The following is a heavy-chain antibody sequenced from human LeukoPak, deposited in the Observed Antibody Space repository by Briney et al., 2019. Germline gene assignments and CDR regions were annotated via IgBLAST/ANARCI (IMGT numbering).Heavy chain of an antibody. J-gene: IGHJ5*02. CDR2: IYYSGST. CDR3: ARDSGTTGEVKFDP. CDR1: GGSISSYY. D-gene: IGHD3-10*01. V-gene: IGHV4-59*01. Sequence: SETLSLTCTVSGGSISSYYWSWIRQPPGKGLEWIGYIYYSGSTNYNPSLKSRVTISVDMSKNQFSLKLSSVTAADTAVYYCARDSGTTGEVKFDPWGQGTLVTVSS.